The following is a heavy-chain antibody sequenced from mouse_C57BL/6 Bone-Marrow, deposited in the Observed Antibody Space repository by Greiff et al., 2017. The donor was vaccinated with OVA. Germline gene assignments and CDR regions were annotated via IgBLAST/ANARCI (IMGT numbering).Heavy chain of an antibody. Sequence: EVKLQESGGGLVKPGGSLKLSCAASGFTFSSYTMSWVRQTPEKRLEWVATISGGGGNTYYPDSVKGRFTISRDNAKNTLYLQMSSLRSEDTALYYCARYYDYDGRGFAYWGQGTLVTVSA. V-gene: IGHV5-9*01. CDR1: GFTFSSYT. D-gene: IGHD2-4*01. CDR3: ARYYDYDGRGFAY. CDR2: ISGGGGNT. J-gene: IGHJ3*01.